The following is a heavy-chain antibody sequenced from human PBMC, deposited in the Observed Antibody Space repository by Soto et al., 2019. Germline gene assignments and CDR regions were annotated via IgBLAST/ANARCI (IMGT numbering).Heavy chain of an antibody. J-gene: IGHJ4*02. CDR1: GFTFSNYS. V-gene: IGHV3-21*01. Sequence: GGSLRLSCAASGFTFSNYSMNWVRQAPGKGLEWVSSISSSSIYIYYADSLKGRFTIFRDNSENSLYLQMNSLRAEDTAVYYCARGWVDQPLDYWGQGALVTVSS. CDR2: ISSSSIYI. D-gene: IGHD6-13*01. CDR3: ARGWVDQPLDY.